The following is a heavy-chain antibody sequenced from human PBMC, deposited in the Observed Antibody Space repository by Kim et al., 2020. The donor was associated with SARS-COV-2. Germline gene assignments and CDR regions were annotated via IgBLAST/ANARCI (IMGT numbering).Heavy chain of an antibody. CDR3: ARQGCSSTSCYNVDY. J-gene: IGHJ4*02. D-gene: IGHD2-2*02. Sequence: NPPHKSRVTISVDTPKNQFSLKLGSVTAADTAVYYCARQGCSSTSCYNVDYWGQGTLVTVSS. V-gene: IGHV4-59*08.